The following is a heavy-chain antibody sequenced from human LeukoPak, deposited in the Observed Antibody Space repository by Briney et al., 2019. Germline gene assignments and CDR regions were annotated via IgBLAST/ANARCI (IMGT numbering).Heavy chain of an antibody. V-gene: IGHV1-46*01. D-gene: IGHD2-15*01. CDR3: AVKGYCSGGSCYSVDY. J-gene: IGHJ4*02. CDR1: GYTFTSYY. CDR2: INPSGGST. Sequence: GASVKVSCKASGYTFTSYYIHWVRQAPGQGLEWMGIINPSGGSTSYAQRFQGRVTMTRDTSTSTVYMELNSLRSEDTAVYYCAVKGYCSGGSCYSVDYWGQGTLVTVSS.